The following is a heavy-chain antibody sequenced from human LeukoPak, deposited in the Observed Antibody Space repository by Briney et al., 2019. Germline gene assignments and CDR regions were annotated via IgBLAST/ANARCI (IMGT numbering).Heavy chain of an antibody. Sequence: PSETLSLTCTVSGYSISSGYYWGWIRQPPGKGLEWIGSIYHSGSTYYNPSLKSRVTISVDTSKNQFSLKLSSVTAADTAVYYCARSGSSGWYTSAFDIWGQGTMVTVSS. J-gene: IGHJ3*02. CDR2: IYHSGST. CDR1: GYSISSGYY. CDR3: ARSGSSGWYTSAFDI. D-gene: IGHD6-19*01. V-gene: IGHV4-38-2*02.